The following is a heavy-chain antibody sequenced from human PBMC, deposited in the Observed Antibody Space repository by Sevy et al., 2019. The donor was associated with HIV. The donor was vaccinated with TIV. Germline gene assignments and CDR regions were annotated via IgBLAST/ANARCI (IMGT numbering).Heavy chain of an antibody. D-gene: IGHD3-22*01. J-gene: IGHJ6*02. V-gene: IGHV4-61*01. CDR3: AINTAYYYDSSGYYYYYYGMDV. Sequence: SETLSLTCTVSGGSVSSGSYYWSWIRQPPGKGLEWIGYIYYSGSTKYNPTLKSRVTISVDTSKNQFSLKLGSVTAADTAVYYCAINTAYYYDSSGYYYYYYGMDVWGQGTTVTVS. CDR2: IYYSGST. CDR1: GGSVSSGSYY.